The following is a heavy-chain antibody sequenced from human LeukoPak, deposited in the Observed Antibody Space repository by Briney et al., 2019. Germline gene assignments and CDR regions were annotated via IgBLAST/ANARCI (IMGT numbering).Heavy chain of an antibody. CDR1: GFSLRTRGMC. CDR2: IDWDDDK. CDR3: ARIRHDILSGPHFHY. Sequence: SGPTLVNPTQTLTLTCTFSGFSLRTRGMCVSWIRQPPRKALEWLARIDWDDDKYYSTSLKTRLTISKDTSKNQVVLTMTNMDPVDTATYYCARIRHDILSGPHFHYWGQGTLVTVYS. D-gene: IGHD3-9*01. J-gene: IGHJ4*02. V-gene: IGHV2-70*11.